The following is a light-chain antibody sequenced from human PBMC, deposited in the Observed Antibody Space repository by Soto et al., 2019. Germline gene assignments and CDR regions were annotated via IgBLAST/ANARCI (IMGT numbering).Light chain of an antibody. CDR2: TAS. J-gene: IGKJ1*01. CDR1: QNIHTH. V-gene: IGKV1-39*01. CDR3: QQYSTYPWT. Sequence: DIHMTQSASSLSASVGDRVPITCRASQNIHTHLNGYQQKPGKAPKPLIYTASSLHRGGPSRFSCSGAGTEGPRTISSRQTADVGTYYCQQYSTYPWTFGQGTKVDIK.